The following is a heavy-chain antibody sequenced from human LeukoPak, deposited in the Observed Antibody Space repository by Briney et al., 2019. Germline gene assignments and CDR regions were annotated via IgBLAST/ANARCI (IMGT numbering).Heavy chain of an antibody. J-gene: IGHJ6*03. CDR3: ASDSVDLTEWGIYYYYMDV. CDR2: IYYSGST. Sequence: PSETLSLTCTVSGGSISSGDYYWSWIRQPPGKGLEWIGYIYYSGSTYYNPSLKSRVTISVDTSKNQFSLKLSSVTAADTAVYYCASDSVDLTEWGIYYYYMDVWGKGTTVTVSS. V-gene: IGHV4-30-4*08. D-gene: IGHD1-26*01. CDR1: GGSISSGDYY.